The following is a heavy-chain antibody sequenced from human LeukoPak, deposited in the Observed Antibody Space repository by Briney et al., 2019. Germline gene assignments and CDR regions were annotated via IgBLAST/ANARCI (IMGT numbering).Heavy chain of an antibody. CDR3: ASEDNTGSSAY. V-gene: IGHV3-7*01. D-gene: IGHD3-22*01. J-gene: IGHJ4*02. CDR2: IEQDGSEK. CDR1: GFTFSNFW. Sequence: GGSLRLSCAASGFTFSNFWMSWVRQAPGKGLEWVANIEQDGSEKYYVDSVKGRFTISRDNAKNSLYLQMSSLRGDDTALYYCASEDNTGSSAYWGQGTLVTVSS.